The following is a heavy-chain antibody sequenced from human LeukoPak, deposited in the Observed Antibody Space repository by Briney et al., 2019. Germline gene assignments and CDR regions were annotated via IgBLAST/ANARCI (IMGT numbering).Heavy chain of an antibody. CDR1: GGSISSSSYY. Sequence: SETLSLTCTVSGGSISSSSYYWGWIRQPPGKGLEWIGSIYYSGSTYYNPSLKSRVTISVDTSKNQFSLKLSSVTAADTAVYYCATLPGYSSGWYHPWGQGTLVTVSS. V-gene: IGHV4-39*01. CDR3: ATLPGYSSGWYHP. CDR2: IYYSGST. D-gene: IGHD6-19*01. J-gene: IGHJ5*02.